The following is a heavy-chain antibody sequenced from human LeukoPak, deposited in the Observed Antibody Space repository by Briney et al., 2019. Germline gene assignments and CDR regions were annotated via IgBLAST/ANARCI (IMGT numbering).Heavy chain of an antibody. D-gene: IGHD3-10*01. CDR1: GFTFSSYW. J-gene: IGHJ6*02. CDR2: INSDGSST. CDR3: ARSLFGSGDYYKDYFGMDV. Sequence: GGSLRLSCAASGFTFSSYWMHWVRQAPGKGLEWVSRINSDGSSTSHADSVKGRFTISRDNAKNTQYLQMNSLRAEDTAVYYCARSLFGSGDYYKDYFGMDVWGQGATVTVSS. V-gene: IGHV3-74*01.